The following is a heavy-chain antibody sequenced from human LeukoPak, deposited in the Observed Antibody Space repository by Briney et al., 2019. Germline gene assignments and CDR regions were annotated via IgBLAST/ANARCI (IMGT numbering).Heavy chain of an antibody. J-gene: IGHJ4*02. D-gene: IGHD4-17*01. CDR3: AKDVIQYGDYGYDY. Sequence: GGSLRLSCAASGFTFKNYAMSWVRQAPGKVLQWVSVISTSVDTTDYAESVKGRFTISRDNSKNTLYLQMNSLRVEDTAVYYCAKDVIQYGDYGYDYWGQGTLVTVSS. CDR1: GFTFKNYA. V-gene: IGHV3-23*01. CDR2: ISTSVDTT.